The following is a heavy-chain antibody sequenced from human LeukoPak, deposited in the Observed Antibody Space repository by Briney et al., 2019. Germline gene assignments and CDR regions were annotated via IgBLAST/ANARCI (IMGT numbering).Heavy chain of an antibody. CDR2: ITSSGSTI. V-gene: IGHV3-48*03. J-gene: IGHJ4*02. CDR1: GFTFRSYE. Sequence: PGGSLRLSCAASGFTFRSYEMNWVRQAPGKGLEWVSYITSSGSTIYYADSVKGQFTISRDNAKNSLYLQLISLRAEDTAVYYCARSGSFSGWYGVSFDYWGQGTLVTVSS. CDR3: ARSGSFSGWYGVSFDY. D-gene: IGHD6-19*01.